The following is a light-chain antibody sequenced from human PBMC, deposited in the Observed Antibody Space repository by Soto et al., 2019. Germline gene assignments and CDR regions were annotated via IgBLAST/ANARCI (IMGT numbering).Light chain of an antibody. CDR2: LGS. J-gene: IGKJ1*01. Sequence: DIVVTQSPLSLAVSPGEPASISCRSSRSLLHTNGYNYLDWYLQKPGQSPQLLIYLGSNRASGVPDRFSGSVSGTDFTLQITRVEAEDAGIYYCMQALETWTFGQGTKVDIK. CDR1: RSLLHTNGYNY. CDR3: MQALETWT. V-gene: IGKV2-28*01.